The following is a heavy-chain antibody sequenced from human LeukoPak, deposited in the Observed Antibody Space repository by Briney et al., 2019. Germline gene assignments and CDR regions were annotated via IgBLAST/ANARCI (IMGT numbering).Heavy chain of an antibody. CDR1: GGSFSGYY. V-gene: IGHV4-34*01. J-gene: IGHJ4*02. D-gene: IGHD3-22*01. CDR3: ARDGPRDYYDRSGAYYFDY. CDR2: INHSGST. Sequence: SETLSLTCAVYGGSFSGYYWSWIRQPPGKGLEWIGEINHSGSTNYNPSLKSRVTISVDTSKNQFSLKLSSVTAADTAVYYCARDGPRDYYDRSGAYYFDYWGQGTLVTVSS.